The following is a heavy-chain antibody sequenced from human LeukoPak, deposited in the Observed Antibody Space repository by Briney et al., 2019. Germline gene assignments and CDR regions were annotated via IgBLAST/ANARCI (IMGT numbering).Heavy chain of an antibody. J-gene: IGHJ4*02. D-gene: IGHD6-13*01. CDR2: ISYDGSHN. Sequence: QPGGSLRLSCAASGFTFSSYGMHWVRQAPGRGLEWVAFISYDGSHNYYADSVKGRFTISRDNSKNTLYLQMNSLRAEDTAVYYCAKKGAVGIAAAAFDCWGQGTLVTVSS. CDR1: GFTFSSYG. V-gene: IGHV3-30*18. CDR3: AKKGAVGIAAAAFDC.